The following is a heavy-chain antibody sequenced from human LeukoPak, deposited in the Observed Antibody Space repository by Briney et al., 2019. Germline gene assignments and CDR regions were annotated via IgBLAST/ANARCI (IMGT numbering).Heavy chain of an antibody. V-gene: IGHV3-30*01. CDR3: ARDPIPSQLLFPFDY. D-gene: IGHD2-2*01. Sequence: PGRSLRLSCAASGFTFSRYSMHWVRQAPGKGLEWVAVISYDGSNTYYADSVKGRFTISRDNSKNTLYLQMNSLRAEDTAVYFCARDPIPSQLLFPFDYWGQGTLVTVSS. CDR2: ISYDGSNT. J-gene: IGHJ4*02. CDR1: GFTFSRYS.